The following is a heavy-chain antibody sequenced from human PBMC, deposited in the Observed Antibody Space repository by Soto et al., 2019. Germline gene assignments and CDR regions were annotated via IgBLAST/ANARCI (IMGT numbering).Heavy chain of an antibody. CDR1: GIKYRTYD. CDR2: ISGSGAST. D-gene: IGHD6-13*01. CDR3: AKEDIEEAGTIPFWDY. V-gene: IGHV3-23*01. J-gene: IGHJ4*02. Sequence: GAYLRRYCETSGIKYRTYDLGRVRQAPGKGLEWVSAISGSGASTYYADSVKGRFTISRDNSKNTLYLQMNSLRAEDTAVYYCAKEDIEEAGTIPFWDYWCQGP.